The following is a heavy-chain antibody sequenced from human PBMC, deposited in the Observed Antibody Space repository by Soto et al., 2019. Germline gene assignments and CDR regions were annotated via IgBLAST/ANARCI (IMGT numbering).Heavy chain of an antibody. D-gene: IGHD3-9*01. V-gene: IGHV3-21*01. CDR3: ARVPYYDILTGYYRPFADDAFDI. CDR2: ISSSSSYI. CDR1: GFTFSSYS. Sequence: PGGSLRLSCAASGFTFSSYSMNWVRQAPGKGLEWVSSISSSSSYIYYADSVKGRFTISRDNAKNSLYLQMNSLRAEDTAVYYCARVPYYDILTGYYRPFADDAFDIWGQGTMVTVS. J-gene: IGHJ3*02.